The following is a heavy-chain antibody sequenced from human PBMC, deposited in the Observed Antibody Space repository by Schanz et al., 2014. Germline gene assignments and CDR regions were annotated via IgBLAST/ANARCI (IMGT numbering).Heavy chain of an antibody. V-gene: IGHV3-11*03. Sequence: VHLLESGGGLVKPGGSLRLSCATSGLTFTSAWMSWVRQAPGKGLEWVSYISSSSSYTNYADSVKGRFTISGDSSKYTVYLQMNSLRADDTAVYYCAKGPYYYYYMDVWGNGTTVTVSS. CDR3: AKGPYYYYYMDV. J-gene: IGHJ6*03. CDR2: ISSSSSYT. CDR1: GLTFTSAW.